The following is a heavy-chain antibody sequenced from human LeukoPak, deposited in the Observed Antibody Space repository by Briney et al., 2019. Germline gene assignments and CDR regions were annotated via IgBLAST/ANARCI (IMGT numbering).Heavy chain of an antibody. Sequence: SQTLSLTCAISGDSVSSNSAAWNWIRQSPSRGLEWLGRTYYRSKWYNGYAVSVKSRVTINPDTSKNQFSLQLNSVTPEDTAVYYCARVFSSAYHTSFDYWGQGTLVTVSS. J-gene: IGHJ4*02. V-gene: IGHV6-1*01. CDR1: GDSVSSNSAA. D-gene: IGHD5-12*01. CDR2: TYYRSKWYN. CDR3: ARVFSSAYHTSFDY.